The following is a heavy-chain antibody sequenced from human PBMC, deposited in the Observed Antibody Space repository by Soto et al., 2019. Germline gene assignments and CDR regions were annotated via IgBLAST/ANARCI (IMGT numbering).Heavy chain of an antibody. CDR1: GFTFSNYA. J-gene: IGHJ4*02. CDR3: AKDQGSSWYEIDY. CDR2: ISGSGGST. Sequence: EVQLLESGGGLVQPGGSLRLSCAASGFTFSNYAVTWVHQAPGKGLEWVSTISGSGGSTYYADSVKGRFTISRDNSTNTLYLQMNSLRAEDTAVYYCAKDQGSSWYEIDYWGQGTLFTVSS. V-gene: IGHV3-23*01. D-gene: IGHD6-13*01.